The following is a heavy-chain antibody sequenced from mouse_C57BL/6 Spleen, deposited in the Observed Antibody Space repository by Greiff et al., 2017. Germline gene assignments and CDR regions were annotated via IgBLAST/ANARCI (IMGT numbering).Heavy chain of an antibody. J-gene: IGHJ2*01. CDR2: ISDGGSYT. CDR1: GFTFSSYA. CDR3: ARDRCPIYYFDY. Sequence: EVQLVESGGGLVKPGGSLKLSCAASGFTFSSYAMSWVRQTPEKRLEWVATISDGGSYTYYPDNVKGRFTISRDNANNNLYLQMGHLKAGGTAMDDFARDRCPIYYFDYWGQGTTLTVSS. V-gene: IGHV5-4*01. D-gene: IGHD6-1*01.